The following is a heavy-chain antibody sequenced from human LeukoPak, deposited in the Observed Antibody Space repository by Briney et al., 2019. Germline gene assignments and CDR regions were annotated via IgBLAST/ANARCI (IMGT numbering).Heavy chain of an antibody. CDR3: ARRWYYGDYGYFDY. CDR1: GYSLTNYW. Sequence: GESLKISCMGSGYSLTNYWIGWVRQVPGSGLEWMGVIYPSDSDTRYSPSFQGQVTISADKSIDTAYLQWSSLKASDTAMYYCARRWYYGDYGYFDYWGQGTLVTVSS. CDR2: IYPSDSDT. D-gene: IGHD4-17*01. J-gene: IGHJ4*02. V-gene: IGHV5-51*01.